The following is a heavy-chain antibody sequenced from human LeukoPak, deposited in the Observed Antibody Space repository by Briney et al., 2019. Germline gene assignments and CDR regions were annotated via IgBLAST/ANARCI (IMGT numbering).Heavy chain of an antibody. V-gene: IGHV3-48*03. CDR3: ARDRGGHFEASFDY. CDR1: GFAFSSYE. D-gene: IGHD2/OR15-2a*01. Sequence: GGSLRLSCAASGFAFSSYEMNWVRQAPGKGLEWVSYIRSSGSAIYYADSVKGRFTISRDNAKNSLYLQMNSLRAEDTAVYYCARDRGGHFEASFDYWGQGTLVTVSS. J-gene: IGHJ4*02. CDR2: IRSSGSAI.